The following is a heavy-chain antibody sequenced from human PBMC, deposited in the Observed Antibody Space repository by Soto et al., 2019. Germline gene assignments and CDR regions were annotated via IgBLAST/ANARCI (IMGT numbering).Heavy chain of an antibody. CDR1: GGSISSSSYY. D-gene: IGHD2-15*01. CDR2: IYYSGST. V-gene: IGHV4-39*02. Sequence: SETLSLTCTVSGGSISSSSYYWGWIRQPPGKGLEWIGSIYYSGSTYYNPSLKSRVTISVDTSKNQFSLKLSSVTAADTAVYYCAREEDIVVVIAADQIGRFDYWGQGTLVTVSS. CDR3: AREEDIVVVIAADQIGRFDY. J-gene: IGHJ4*02.